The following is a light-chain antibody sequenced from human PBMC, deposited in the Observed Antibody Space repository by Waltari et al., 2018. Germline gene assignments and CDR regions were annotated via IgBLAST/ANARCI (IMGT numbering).Light chain of an antibody. CDR1: SSDDGGYNY. CDR2: EVT. J-gene: IGLJ3*02. Sequence: QSALTQPPSASGSPGQSVTISCTGTSSDDGGYNYVPWYQQHPGKATKLLIFEVTKRPSGVPDRFSGSNSVDMASLTVSGLQADDEADYSCSAYVGSEVVFGEGTKLTVL. V-gene: IGLV2-8*01. CDR3: SAYVGSEVV.